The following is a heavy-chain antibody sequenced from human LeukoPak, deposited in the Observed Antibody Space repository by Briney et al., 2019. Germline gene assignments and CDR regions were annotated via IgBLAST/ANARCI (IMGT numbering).Heavy chain of an antibody. CDR2: INVHTGNT. CDR1: GYSFTSYC. CDR3: ARVRSDYGDFGDY. V-gene: IGHV1-18*04. D-gene: IGHD4-17*01. J-gene: IGHJ4*02. Sequence: ASVKVSCKASGYSFTSYCMSWVRQAPGQGLDWMGSINVHTGNTNYAQKFQGRVTMTTDKTTSIAYMEMRSLRSDDTAVYYCARVRSDYGDFGDYWGQGTLVTVSS.